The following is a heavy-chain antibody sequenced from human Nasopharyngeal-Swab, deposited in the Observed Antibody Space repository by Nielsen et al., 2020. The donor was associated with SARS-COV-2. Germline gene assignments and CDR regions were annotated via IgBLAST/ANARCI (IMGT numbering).Heavy chain of an antibody. CDR3: AKANQNNDY. V-gene: IGHV3-23*01. Sequence: WIRQPPGKGLEWVSAISGSGGSTYYADSVKGRLTISRDNSKNTLYLQMNSLRAEDTAVYYCAKANQNNDYWGQGTLVTVSS. D-gene: IGHD1-14*01. CDR2: ISGSGGST. J-gene: IGHJ4*02.